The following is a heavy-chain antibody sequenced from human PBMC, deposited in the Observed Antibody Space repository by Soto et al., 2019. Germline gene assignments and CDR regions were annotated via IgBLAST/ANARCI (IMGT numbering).Heavy chain of an antibody. J-gene: IGHJ4*02. D-gene: IGHD3-10*01. CDR3: TGDPYYYGSAF. CDR2: ISGGGTTM. V-gene: IGHV3-11*01. CDR1: GFRFSDRY. Sequence: GGSLRLSCAASGFRFSDRYMTWIRQAPGKGLEWVSKISGGGTTMYYADSVKGRFTVSRDNAKNSLYLQMNSLRAEDTAVYYCTGDPYYYGSAFWGQGTLVTVSS.